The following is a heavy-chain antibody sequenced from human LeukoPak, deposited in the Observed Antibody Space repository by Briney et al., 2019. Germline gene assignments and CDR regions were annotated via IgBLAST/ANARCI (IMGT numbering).Heavy chain of an antibody. CDR2: ISYDGRNK. J-gene: IGHJ4*02. V-gene: IGHV3-30*04. CDR3: ARGGEWLDPERTPVDY. CDR1: GFTFSSYA. D-gene: IGHD3-3*01. Sequence: GGSLRLSCAASGFTFSSYAMHWVRQAPGKGLEWVAVISYDGRNKYYADSVKGRFTISRDSSKNTLYLEMNSLRAEDTAVYYCARGGEWLDPERTPVDYWGQGTLVTVSS.